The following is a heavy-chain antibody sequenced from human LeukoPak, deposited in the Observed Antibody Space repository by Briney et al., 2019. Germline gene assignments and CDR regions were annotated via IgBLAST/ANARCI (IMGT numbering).Heavy chain of an antibody. CDR1: GYTFTSYG. CDR3: ARDVNYYDSSGYSNYFQH. CDR2: ISAYNGNT. D-gene: IGHD3-22*01. V-gene: IGHV1-18*01. Sequence: VASVKVSCKASGYTFTSYGISWVRQAPGQGLEWMGWISAYNGNTNYAQKLQGRVTMTTDTSTSTAYMELRSLRSDDTAVYYCARDVNYYDSSGYSNYFQHWGQGTLVTVSS. J-gene: IGHJ1*01.